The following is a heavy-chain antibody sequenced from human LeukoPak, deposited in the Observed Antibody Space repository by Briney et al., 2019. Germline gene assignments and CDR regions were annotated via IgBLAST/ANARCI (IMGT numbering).Heavy chain of an antibody. D-gene: IGHD2-2*01. CDR3: ARQGGALVPAVSRNFDY. CDR1: GDSITYFY. V-gene: IGHV4-4*07. CDR2: FSSSGST. J-gene: IGHJ4*02. Sequence: PSETLSLTCSVSGDSITYFYWSWIRQAAGKGLEWIGRFSSSGSTDYNASLRSRVTMSVDTSKNQLSLKVISVTAADTAVYYCARQGGALVPAVSRNFDYWGQGTLVTVSS.